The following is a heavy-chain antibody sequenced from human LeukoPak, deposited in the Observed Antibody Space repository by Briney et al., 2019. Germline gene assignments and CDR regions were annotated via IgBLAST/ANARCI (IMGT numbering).Heavy chain of an antibody. CDR2: IYSGDRT. CDR1: GFIVSSDY. J-gene: IGHJ4*02. D-gene: IGHD5-18*01. CDR3: ARDGGYSYGYWFDY. Sequence: GGSLRLSCAASGFIVSSDYMSWVRQSPGKGLEWVSVIYSGDRTYYSEYVKGRLTISRDSSKNTQYLQMNSLRAEDTAVYYCARDGGYSYGYWFDYWGQGTLVTVSS. V-gene: IGHV3-66*01.